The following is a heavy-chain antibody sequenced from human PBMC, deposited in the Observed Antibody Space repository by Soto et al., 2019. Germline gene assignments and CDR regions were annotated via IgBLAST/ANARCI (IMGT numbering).Heavy chain of an antibody. CDR2: IYYSGST. CDR3: ARHKNDYIWGSYRKFSAGYFDY. CDR1: GGSISSSSYC. V-gene: IGHV4-39*01. J-gene: IGHJ4*02. Sequence: QLQLQESGPGLVKPSETLSLTCTVSGGSISSSSYCWGWIRQPPGKGLEWIGSIYYSGSTYYNPSLKSRVTISVDTSKNQFSLKLSSVTAADTAVYYCARHKNDYIWGSYRKFSAGYFDYWGQGTLVTVSS. D-gene: IGHD3-16*02.